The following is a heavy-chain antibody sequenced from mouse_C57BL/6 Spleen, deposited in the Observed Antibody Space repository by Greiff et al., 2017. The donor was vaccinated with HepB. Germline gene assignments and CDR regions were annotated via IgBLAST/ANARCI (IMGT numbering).Heavy chain of an antibody. Sequence: QVQLQQSGAELVRPGTSVKVSCKASGYAFTNYLIEWVKQRPGQGLEWIGAINPGSGGTNYNEKFKGKATLTADKSSSTAYMQLSSLTSEDSAVYFCARGEDYYDNYYAMDYWGQGTSVTVSS. V-gene: IGHV1-54*01. CDR1: GYAFTNYL. CDR2: INPGSGGT. D-gene: IGHD1-1*01. J-gene: IGHJ4*01. CDR3: ARGEDYYDNYYAMDY.